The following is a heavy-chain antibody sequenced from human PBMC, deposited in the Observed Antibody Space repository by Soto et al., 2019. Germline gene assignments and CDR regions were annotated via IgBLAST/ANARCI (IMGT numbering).Heavy chain of an antibody. CDR2: INHSGST. CDR1: GGSFSGYY. CDR3: ARGRGLRFLEWPRYYYYYMDV. Sequence: QVQLQQWGAGLLKPSATLSLTCAVYGGSFSGYYWSWIRQPPGKGLGWIGEINHSGSTNYNPSLKSRVTISVDTSKNQYSLKLSSVTAADTAVYYCARGRGLRFLEWPRYYYYYMDVWGKGTTVTVSS. J-gene: IGHJ6*03. V-gene: IGHV4-34*01. D-gene: IGHD3-3*01.